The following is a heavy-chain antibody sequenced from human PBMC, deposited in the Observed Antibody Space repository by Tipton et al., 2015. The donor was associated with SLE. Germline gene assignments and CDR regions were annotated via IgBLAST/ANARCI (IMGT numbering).Heavy chain of an antibody. CDR1: GGSISSYY. J-gene: IGHJ4*02. CDR2: IYYSGST. CDR3: ARVAPYHYDSSGYYYDY. Sequence: TLSLTCTVSGGSISSYYWSWIRQPPGKGLEWIGYIYYSGSTNYNPSLKSRVTISVDTSKNQFSLKLSSVTAADTAVYYCARVAPYHYDSSGYYYDYWGQGTLVTVSS. D-gene: IGHD3-22*01. V-gene: IGHV4-59*01.